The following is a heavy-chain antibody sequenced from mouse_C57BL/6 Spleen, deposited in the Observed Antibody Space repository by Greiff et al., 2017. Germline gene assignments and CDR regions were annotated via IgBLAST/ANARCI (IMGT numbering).Heavy chain of an antibody. Sequence: VQLQQPGAELVMPGASVKLSCKASGYTFTSYWMHWVKQRPGQGLEWIGEIDPSDSYTNYNQKFKGKSTLTVDKSSSTAYMQLSSLTSEDSAVYYCARWGADFDYWGQGTTLTVSS. CDR1: GYTFTSYW. V-gene: IGHV1-69*01. CDR2: IDPSDSYT. CDR3: ARWGADFDY. J-gene: IGHJ2*01.